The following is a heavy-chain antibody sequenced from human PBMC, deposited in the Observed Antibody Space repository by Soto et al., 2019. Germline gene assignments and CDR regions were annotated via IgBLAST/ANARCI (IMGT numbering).Heavy chain of an antibody. Sequence: SETLSLTCTVSGGSISIGDYYWSGIRQPPGKGLEWIGYIYYSGSTYYNPSLKSRVTISVDTSKNQFSLKLSSVTAADTAVYYCARVEVGATLDYWGQGTLVTVSS. CDR1: GGSISIGDYY. V-gene: IGHV4-30-4*01. D-gene: IGHD1-26*01. CDR2: IYYSGST. CDR3: ARVEVGATLDY. J-gene: IGHJ4*02.